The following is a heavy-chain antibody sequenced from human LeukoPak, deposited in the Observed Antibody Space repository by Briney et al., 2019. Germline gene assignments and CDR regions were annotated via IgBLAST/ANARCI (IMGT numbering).Heavy chain of an antibody. Sequence: ASVKVSCKASGYTFTSYGISWVRQAPGQGLERMGWISAYNGNTNYAQKLQGRVTMTTDTSTSTAYMELRSLRSDDTAVYYCARQQLVHNWFDPWGQGTLVTVSS. V-gene: IGHV1-18*01. CDR1: GYTFTSYG. CDR2: ISAYNGNT. CDR3: ARQQLVHNWFDP. J-gene: IGHJ5*02. D-gene: IGHD6-13*01.